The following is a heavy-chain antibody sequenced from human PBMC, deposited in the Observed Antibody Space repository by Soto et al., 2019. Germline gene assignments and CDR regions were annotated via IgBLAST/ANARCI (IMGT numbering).Heavy chain of an antibody. CDR2: INPNSGGT. CDR1: GYTFTGYY. V-gene: IGHV1-2*04. D-gene: IGHD3-22*01. J-gene: IGHJ5*02. CDR3: ARDLSYYDSSGYRNWFDP. Sequence: ASVKVSCKDPGYTFTGYYMHCVRQAPGQGLEWMGWINPNSGGTNYAQKFQGWVTMTRDTSISTAYMELSRLRSDDTAVYYCARDLSYYDSSGYRNWFDPWGQGTQVTVSS.